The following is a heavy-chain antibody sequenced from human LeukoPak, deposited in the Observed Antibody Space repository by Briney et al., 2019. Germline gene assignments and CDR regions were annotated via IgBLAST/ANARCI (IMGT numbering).Heavy chain of an antibody. V-gene: IGHV1-69*13. D-gene: IGHD3-16*01. J-gene: IGHJ4*02. CDR2: IIPIFGTA. CDR1: GGTFSSYA. Sequence: SVKVSCKASGGTFSSYAISWVRQAPGQGLEWMGGIIPIFGTANYAQKFQGRVTITADESTSTAYMELSSLRSEDTAVYYCARGVEDYPTYGYFDYWGQGTLVTVSS. CDR3: ARGVEDYPTYGYFDY.